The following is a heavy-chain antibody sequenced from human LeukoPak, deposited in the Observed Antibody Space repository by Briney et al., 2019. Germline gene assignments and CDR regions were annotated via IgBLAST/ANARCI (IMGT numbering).Heavy chain of an antibody. D-gene: IGHD5-18*01. V-gene: IGHV3-7*03. CDR2: IKQDGSEK. CDR1: GFTFSDYW. Sequence: GGSLRLSCTASGFTFSDYWMGWVRQAPGKGLEWVANIKQDGSEKYYVDSVKGRFTISRDNAKNSLYLQMNSLRAEDTAVYYCARGGNSYGPNWFDPWGQGTLVTVSS. CDR3: ARGGNSYGPNWFDP. J-gene: IGHJ5*02.